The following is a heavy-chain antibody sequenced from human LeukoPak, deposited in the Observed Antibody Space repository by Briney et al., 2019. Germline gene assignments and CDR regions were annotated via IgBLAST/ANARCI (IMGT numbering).Heavy chain of an antibody. CDR1: GFTFSSYW. CDR2: IKQDGSEK. Sequence: PGGSLRLSCAASGFTFSSYWMSWVRQAPGKGLEWVANIKQDGSEKYYVDSVKGRFTISRDNAKNSLYLQMNSLRAEDTALYYCARTSPSPGHAFDIWGQGTMVTVSS. J-gene: IGHJ3*02. V-gene: IGHV3-7*03. CDR3: ARTSPSPGHAFDI.